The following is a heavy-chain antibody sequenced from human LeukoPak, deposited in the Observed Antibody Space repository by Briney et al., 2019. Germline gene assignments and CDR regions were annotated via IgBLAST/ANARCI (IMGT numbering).Heavy chain of an antibody. V-gene: IGHV3-21*01. CDR2: ISSSSSYI. J-gene: IGHJ4*02. CDR3: ARSAPYDYVWGSYRCFDY. Sequence: PGGSLRLSCAASGFTFSSYSMNWVRQAPGKGLEWVSSISSSSSYIYYADSVKGRFTISRDNAKNSLCLQMNSLRAEDTAVYYCARSAPYDYVWGSYRCFDYWGQGTLVTVSS. D-gene: IGHD3-16*02. CDR1: GFTFSSYS.